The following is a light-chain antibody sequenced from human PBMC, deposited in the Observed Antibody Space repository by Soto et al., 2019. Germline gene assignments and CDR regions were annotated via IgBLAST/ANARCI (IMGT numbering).Light chain of an antibody. CDR3: HSYTTSTTRV. V-gene: IGLV2-14*01. CDR2: GVS. CDR1: SSDVGAYNY. J-gene: IGLJ2*01. Sequence: QSALTQPASVFGSPGQSITFSCTGTSSDVGAYNYVSWYQHHPGKVPKVMIYGVSNRPSGVSNRFSGSKSGNTASLTISGLQAEDEADYYCHSYTTSTTRVFGGGTKLTVL.